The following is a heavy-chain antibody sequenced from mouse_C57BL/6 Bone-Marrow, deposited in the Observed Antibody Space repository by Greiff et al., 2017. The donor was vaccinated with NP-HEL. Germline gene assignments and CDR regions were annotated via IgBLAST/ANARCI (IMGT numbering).Heavy chain of an antibody. Sequence: QVHVKQPGAELVKPGASVKVSCKASGYTFTSYWMHWVKQRPGQGLEWIGRIHPSDSDTNYNQKFKGKATLTVDKSSSTAYMQLSSLTSEDSAVYYCAIAGDGYYVGYAMDYWGQGTSVTVSS. CDR1: GYTFTSYW. V-gene: IGHV1-74*01. CDR3: AIAGDGYYVGYAMDY. J-gene: IGHJ4*01. CDR2: IHPSDSDT. D-gene: IGHD2-3*01.